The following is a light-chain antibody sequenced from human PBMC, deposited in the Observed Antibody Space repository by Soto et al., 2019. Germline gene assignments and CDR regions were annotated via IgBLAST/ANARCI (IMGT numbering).Light chain of an antibody. CDR3: QQYNNWPQT. CDR1: QAINNN. CDR2: GAS. J-gene: IGKJ1*01. V-gene: IGKV3-15*01. Sequence: EIVMTQSPATLSVSPWERATLSCRASQAINNNVAWYQLKDGQVPRLLIYGASTRAADVPARFSGGGSGTEFTLTISSLQSEDFAEYHCQQYNNWPQTFGQGTKVDIK.